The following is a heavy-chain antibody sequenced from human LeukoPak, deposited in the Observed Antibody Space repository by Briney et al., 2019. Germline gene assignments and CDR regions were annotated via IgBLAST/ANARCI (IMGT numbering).Heavy chain of an antibody. J-gene: IGHJ4*02. CDR2: INHSGST. D-gene: IGHD2-15*01. V-gene: IGHV4-34*01. CDR1: GGSISSYY. Sequence: SETLSLTCTVSGGSISSYYWSWIRQPPGKGLEWIGEINHSGSTNYNPSLKSRVTISVDTSKNQFSLKLSSVTAADTAVYYCARGGRYCSGGSCYSNRPYFDYWGQGTLVTVSS. CDR3: ARGGRYCSGGSCYSNRPYFDY.